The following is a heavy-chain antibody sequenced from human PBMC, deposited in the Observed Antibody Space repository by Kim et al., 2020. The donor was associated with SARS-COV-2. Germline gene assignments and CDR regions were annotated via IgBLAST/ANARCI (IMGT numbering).Heavy chain of an antibody. CDR3: ARESFCNATNCYNGMDV. V-gene: IGHV7-4-1*02. D-gene: IGHD1-1*01. CDR1: GYTFTSFA. Sequence: ASVKVSCKASGYTFTSFAMNWVRQAPGQGLEWIGWINTNNGNPGYAQGFSGRFVFSLDTSVSTAYLHISSLKAEDIAVYYCARESFCNATNCYNGMDVWGQGTTVTVSS. CDR2: INTNNGNP. J-gene: IGHJ6*02.